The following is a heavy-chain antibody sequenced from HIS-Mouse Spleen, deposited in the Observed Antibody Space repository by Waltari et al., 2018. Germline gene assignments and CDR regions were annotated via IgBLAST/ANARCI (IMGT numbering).Heavy chain of an antibody. CDR3: ARVEGVLSYYDSSGYYYFDY. V-gene: IGHV4-39*07. Sequence: QLQLQESGPGLVKPSETLSLTCTVSGGSISSSRYSWGWIRQPPGKGLEWIGSIYYSGSTYYNPSLKSRVTISVDTSKNQFSLKLSSVTAADTAVYYCARVEGVLSYYDSSGYYYFDYWGQGTLVTVSS. D-gene: IGHD3-22*01. CDR2: IYYSGST. J-gene: IGHJ4*02. CDR1: GGSISSSRYS.